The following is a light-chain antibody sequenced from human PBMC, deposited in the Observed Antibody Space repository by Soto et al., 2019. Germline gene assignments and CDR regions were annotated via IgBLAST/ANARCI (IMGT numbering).Light chain of an antibody. CDR3: QSYDSSQSGWV. V-gene: IGLV1-40*01. Sequence: QSVLTQPPSVSGXPGQRVTISCTGSSSNIGAGYDVHWYQQLPGTAPKLLIYGNSNRPSGVPDRFSGSKSVTSASLAITGLQAEDEADYHCQSYDSSQSGWVFGGGTQLTVL. CDR1: SSNIGAGYD. CDR2: GNS. J-gene: IGLJ3*02.